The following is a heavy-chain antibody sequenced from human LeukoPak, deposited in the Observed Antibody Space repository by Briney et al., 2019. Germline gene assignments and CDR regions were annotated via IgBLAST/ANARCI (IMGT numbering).Heavy chain of an antibody. J-gene: IGHJ5*02. CDR1: GFTFSSYS. CDR3: ARDEGYSYGYAWFDP. V-gene: IGHV3-48*01. D-gene: IGHD5-18*01. Sequence: GGSLRLSCAASGFTFSSYSMNWVRQAPGKGLEWVSYISSGSSTIYYADSVKGRFTISRDNAKNSLYLQMNSLRAEDTAVYYCARDEGYSYGYAWFDPWGQGTLVTVSS. CDR2: ISSGSSTI.